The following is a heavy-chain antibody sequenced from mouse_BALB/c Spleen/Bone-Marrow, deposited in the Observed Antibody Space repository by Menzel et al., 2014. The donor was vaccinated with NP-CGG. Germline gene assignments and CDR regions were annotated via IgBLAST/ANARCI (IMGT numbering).Heavy chain of an antibody. CDR2: INPSNGRT. J-gene: IGHJ4*01. CDR3: AKLIYGSSYIVDF. Sequence: VKLVESGAELVKPGASVKLSCKASGYTFTGYWMHWVKQRPGQGLEWIGEINPSNGRTNYNEKFKSMATLTVDESSGTDYMQVSSQTSEDSAVFYCAKLIYGSSYIVDFWGQGTSVTVSS. CDR1: GYTFTGYW. D-gene: IGHD1-1*01. V-gene: IGHV1S81*02.